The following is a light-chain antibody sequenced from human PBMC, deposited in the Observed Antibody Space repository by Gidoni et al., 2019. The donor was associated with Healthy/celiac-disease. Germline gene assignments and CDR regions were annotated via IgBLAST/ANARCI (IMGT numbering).Light chain of an antibody. J-gene: IGLJ1*01. CDR3: AAWDDSLSGLYV. CDR2: RNN. V-gene: IGLV1-47*01. CDR1: SSNIGSNY. Sequence: QSVLPPPPSPAGTPVRGVTISCSGSSSNIGSNYVYWYQQLPGTAPKLLIYRNNQRPSGVPDRFSGSKSGTSASLAISGLRSEDEADYYCAAWDDSLSGLYVFGTGTKVTVL.